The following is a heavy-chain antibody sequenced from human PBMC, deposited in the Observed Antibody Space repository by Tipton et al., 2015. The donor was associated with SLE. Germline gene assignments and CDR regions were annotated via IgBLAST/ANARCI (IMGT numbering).Heavy chain of an antibody. D-gene: IGHD3-22*01. CDR1: GGSISSYY. Sequence: LSLTCTVSGGSISSYYWSWIRQPAGKGLEWIGRIYTSGSTNYNPSLKSRVTMSVDTSKNQFSLKLSSVTAADTAVYYCAVFRDYYDSSGLFDYWGQGTLVTVSS. J-gene: IGHJ4*02. V-gene: IGHV4-4*07. CDR3: AVFRDYYDSSGLFDY. CDR2: IYTSGST.